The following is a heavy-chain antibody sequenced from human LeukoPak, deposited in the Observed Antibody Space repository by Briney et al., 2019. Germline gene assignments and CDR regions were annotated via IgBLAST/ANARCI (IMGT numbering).Heavy chain of an antibody. CDR3: ASSNPAGSSWRPFDN. V-gene: IGHV1-69*05. Sequence: SVKVSCKASGGTFSSYAISWVRQAPGQGLEWMGGIIPIFGTANYAQKFQGRVTITTDESTSTAYMELSSLRSEDTAVYYCASSNPAGSSWRPFDNWGQGTLVTVSS. CDR2: IIPIFGTA. J-gene: IGHJ4*02. D-gene: IGHD6-13*01. CDR1: GGTFSSYA.